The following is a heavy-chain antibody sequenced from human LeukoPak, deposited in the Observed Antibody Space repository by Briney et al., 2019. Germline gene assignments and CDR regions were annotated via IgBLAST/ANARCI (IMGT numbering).Heavy chain of an antibody. J-gene: IGHJ4*02. CDR3: ARGRRYSGYDESYPFDY. CDR2: FYSGGST. D-gene: IGHD5-12*01. CDR1: GFAVSSNY. V-gene: IGHV3-66*01. Sequence: GGSLRLSCAASGFAVSSNYMDWVRQAPGKGLEWLSVFYSGGSTDYADSVKGRFTMSRDNSKNTLYLQMNLLRAEDTAVYYCARGRRYSGYDESYPFDYWGQGTLVTVSS.